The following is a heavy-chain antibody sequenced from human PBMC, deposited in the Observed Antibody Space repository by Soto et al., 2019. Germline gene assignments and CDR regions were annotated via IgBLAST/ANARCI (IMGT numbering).Heavy chain of an antibody. J-gene: IGHJ5*02. V-gene: IGHV4-34*01. CDR1: GGSFSGYY. Sequence: SETLSLTCAVYGGSFSGYYWSWIRQPPGKGLEWIGEINHSGSTNYNPSLKSRVTISVDTSKNQFSLKLSSVTAADTAVYYCARGRIITGNRFDPWGQGTLVTVSS. CDR3: ARGRIITGNRFDP. CDR2: INHSGST. D-gene: IGHD1-20*01.